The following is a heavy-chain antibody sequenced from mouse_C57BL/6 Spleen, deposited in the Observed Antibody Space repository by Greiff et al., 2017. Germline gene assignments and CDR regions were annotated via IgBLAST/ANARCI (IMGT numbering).Heavy chain of an antibody. D-gene: IGHD2-5*01. CDR3: ASSKRDYAIDY. Sequence: QVQLQQPGAELVKPGASVKLSCKASGYTFTSYWMKWVNQRPGQGLEWIGEIDPYDSYTNYNQKFKGKATLTVDPSSSTAYMQLSSLTSEDSAVYYCASSKRDYAIDYWGQGTSVTVSS. V-gene: IGHV1-50*01. J-gene: IGHJ4*01. CDR2: IDPYDSYT. CDR1: GYTFTSYW.